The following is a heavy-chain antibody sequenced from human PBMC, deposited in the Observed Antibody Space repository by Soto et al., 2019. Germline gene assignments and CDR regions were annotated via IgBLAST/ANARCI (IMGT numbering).Heavy chain of an antibody. Sequence: KPSETLSLTCTVSGGSISSSSYYWSWIRKSAGKGLEWIGRIYATGTTDYNPSLKSRVMMSVDTSKKQFSLKLRSVTAADTAVYYCVRDGTKTLRDWFDPWGQGISVTVSS. D-gene: IGHD1-1*01. V-gene: IGHV4-61*02. CDR3: VRDGTKTLRDWFDP. CDR1: GGSISSSSYY. J-gene: IGHJ5*02. CDR2: IYATGTT.